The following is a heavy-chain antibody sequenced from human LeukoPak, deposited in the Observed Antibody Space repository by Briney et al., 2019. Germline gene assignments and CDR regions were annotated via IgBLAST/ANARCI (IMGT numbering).Heavy chain of an antibody. Sequence: GGSLRLSCVASGFTFKTYGMSWVRHAPGEGLEWVSAISDSGGTTYYADSVKGRFTISRDNSKNTLYLQMNSLRAGDTAIFYCAKLTRGYCSSTACPNWLDPWGQGTLVTVSS. CDR3: AKLTRGYCSSTACPNWLDP. J-gene: IGHJ5*02. CDR1: GFTFKTYG. CDR2: ISDSGGTT. D-gene: IGHD2-2*01. V-gene: IGHV3-23*01.